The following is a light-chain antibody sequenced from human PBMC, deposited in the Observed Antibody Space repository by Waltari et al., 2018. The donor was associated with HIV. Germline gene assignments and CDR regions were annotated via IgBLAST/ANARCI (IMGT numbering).Light chain of an antibody. CDR2: SNN. CDR3: AAWDDSLNGPHVV. J-gene: IGLJ2*01. Sequence: QSVLTQPPSASETPGQRVAISCSGSSSDIGSNAVTWYKQLPGTAPKLLIYSNNQRPSGVPDRFSGSKSGTSASLAISGLQSEDEADYYCAAWDDSLNGPHVVFGGGTKLTVL. CDR1: SSDIGSNA. V-gene: IGLV1-44*01.